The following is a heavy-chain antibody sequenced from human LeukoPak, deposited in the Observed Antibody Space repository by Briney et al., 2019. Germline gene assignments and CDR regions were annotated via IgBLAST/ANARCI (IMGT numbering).Heavy chain of an antibody. D-gene: IGHD6-13*01. V-gene: IGHV1-8*01. Sequence: PGASVKVSCKASGYTFTSYDINWVRQATGQGLEWMGWMNPNSGNTGYAQKFQGRVTMTRNTSISTAYMELSSLRSEDTAVYYCARGLPTLKRIAAAGTRWFDPWGQGTLVTVSS. J-gene: IGHJ5*02. CDR1: GYTFTSYD. CDR2: MNPNSGNT. CDR3: ARGLPTLKRIAAAGTRWFDP.